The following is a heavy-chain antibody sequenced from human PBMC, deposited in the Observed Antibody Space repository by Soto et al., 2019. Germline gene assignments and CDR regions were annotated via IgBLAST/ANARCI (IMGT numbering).Heavy chain of an antibody. CDR1: GYTFNNYT. V-gene: IGHV1-69*02. Sequence: QVRLVQSGAEVKKPGSSVKVSCTASGYTFNNYTLTWVRQAPGQGLEWLGRIIPILGIPNYAQSFQGRVTITADESTRKVYMELSSLRSEDTAIYYCARAQEPATILVPFNIWGQGTMLTVSS. CDR3: ARAQEPATILVPFNI. CDR2: IIPILGIP. D-gene: IGHD5-12*01. J-gene: IGHJ3*02.